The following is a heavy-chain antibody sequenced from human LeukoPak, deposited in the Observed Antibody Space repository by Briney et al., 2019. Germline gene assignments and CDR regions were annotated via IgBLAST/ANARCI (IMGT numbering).Heavy chain of an antibody. CDR1: GFTFSSYG. CDR3: AKSKGTTGTTGVDY. CDR2: ISYDGSNK. Sequence: GGSLRLSCAASGFTFSSYGMHWVRQAPGKGLEWVAVISYDGSNKYYADSVKGRFTISRDNSKNTLYLQMNSLRAEDTAVYYCAKSKGTTGTTGVDYWGQGTLVTVSS. J-gene: IGHJ4*02. V-gene: IGHV3-30*18. D-gene: IGHD1-1*01.